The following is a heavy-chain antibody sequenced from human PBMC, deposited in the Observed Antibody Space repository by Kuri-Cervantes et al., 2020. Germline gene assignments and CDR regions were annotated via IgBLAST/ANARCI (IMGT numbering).Heavy chain of an antibody. Sequence: GESLKISCAASGFTFSIFGMHWVRQAPGKGLEWVAVISYDGSNEYYADSVKGRFTISRDNSKNTLYLQMNSLRAEDTAVYYCARDRGVAYPDAFDIWGQGTMVTVSS. CDR3: ARDRGVAYPDAFDI. CDR1: GFTFSIFG. J-gene: IGHJ3*02. D-gene: IGHD5-12*01. CDR2: ISYDGSNE. V-gene: IGHV3-30*03.